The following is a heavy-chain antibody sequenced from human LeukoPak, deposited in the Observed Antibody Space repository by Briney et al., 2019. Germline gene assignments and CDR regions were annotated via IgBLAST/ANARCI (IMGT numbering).Heavy chain of an antibody. V-gene: IGHV4-59*12. CDR1: GGSISSYY. D-gene: IGHD2-15*01. Sequence: TPSETLSLTCTVSGGSISSYYWSWIRQPPGKGLEWIGYIYYSGSTNYNPSLKSRVTISVDTSKNQFSLKLSSVTAADTAVYYCNTYSYYYYYMDVWGKGTTVTVSS. J-gene: IGHJ6*03. CDR3: NTYSYYYYYMDV. CDR2: IYYSGST.